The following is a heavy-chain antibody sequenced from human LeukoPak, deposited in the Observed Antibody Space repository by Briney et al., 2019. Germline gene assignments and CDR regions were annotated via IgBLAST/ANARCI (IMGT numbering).Heavy chain of an antibody. J-gene: IGHJ5*02. CDR2: IYPGDSAT. D-gene: IGHD2-2*03. V-gene: IGHV5-51*01. Sequence: GESLKISCKGSGYSFTSYWIGWVRQMPGKGLEWMGIIYPGDSATRYSPTFQGQVPIAPDKSISTASLQWSSLKASDTAMYYCARQVGYCSSTSCPIWFDPWGQGTLVTVSS. CDR3: ARQVGYCSSTSCPIWFDP. CDR1: GYSFTSYW.